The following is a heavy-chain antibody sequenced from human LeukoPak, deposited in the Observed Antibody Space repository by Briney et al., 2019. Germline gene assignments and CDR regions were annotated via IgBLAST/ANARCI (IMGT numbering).Heavy chain of an antibody. D-gene: IGHD3-3*01. J-gene: IGHJ4*02. V-gene: IGHV4-39*01. CDR1: GGSISSSSYY. Sequence: SETLSLTCTVSGGSISSSSYYWGWIRQPPGTGLEWIGSIYYSGSTYYNPSLKSRVTISVDTSKNQFSLKLSSVTAADTAVYYCARQASWSGYADIFDYWGQGTLVTVSS. CDR3: ARQASWSGYADIFDY. CDR2: IYYSGST.